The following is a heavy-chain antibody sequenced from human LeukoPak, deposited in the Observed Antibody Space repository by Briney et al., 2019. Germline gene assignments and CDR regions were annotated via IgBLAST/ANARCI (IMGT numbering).Heavy chain of an antibody. D-gene: IGHD2-15*01. Sequence: GGSLRLSCAASGFTFKNSWMHWVRQAPGKGPVWVSRISDGGSSTTYADSVKGRFTISRDDAKNTLYLQMNSLRAEDTAVYYCVRGGASTWSWGQGTLVTVSS. CDR3: VRGGASTWS. CDR1: GFTFKNSW. CDR2: ISDGGSST. J-gene: IGHJ5*02. V-gene: IGHV3-74*01.